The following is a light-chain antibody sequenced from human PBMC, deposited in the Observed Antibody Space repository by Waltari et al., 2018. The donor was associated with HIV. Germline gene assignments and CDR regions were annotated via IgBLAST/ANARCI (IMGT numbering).Light chain of an antibody. Sequence: ERVMTQSPATLSVSPGERATLSCRASQSVSSNLAWYQQRPGQAPRLLIYGASTRATSIPARFSGSGSGTEFTLTISSLQSEDLAVYYCQQYNNSPGTFGQGTKVEIK. V-gene: IGKV3-15*01. CDR3: QQYNNSPGT. J-gene: IGKJ1*01. CDR2: GAS. CDR1: QSVSSN.